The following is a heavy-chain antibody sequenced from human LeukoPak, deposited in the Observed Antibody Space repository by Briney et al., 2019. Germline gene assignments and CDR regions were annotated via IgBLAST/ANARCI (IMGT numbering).Heavy chain of an antibody. D-gene: IGHD3-22*01. CDR2: MNPNSGNT. CDR1: GYTFTSYD. V-gene: IGHV1-8*03. J-gene: IGHJ3*02. CDR3: ARGYDKIHWRPDAFDI. Sequence: GSSVKVSCKASGYTFTSYDINWVRQATGQGLEWMGWMNPNSGNTGYAQKFQGRVTITRNTSISTAYMELSSLRSEDTAVYYCARGYDKIHWRPDAFDIWGQGTMVTVSS.